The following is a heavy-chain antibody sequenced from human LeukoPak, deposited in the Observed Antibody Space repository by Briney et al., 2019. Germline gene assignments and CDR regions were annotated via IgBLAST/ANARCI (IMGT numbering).Heavy chain of an antibody. Sequence: SQTLSLTCAVSGGSISSGGYSWSWIRQPPGKGLEWIGYIYHSGSTYYNPSLKSRVTISVDRSKNQFSLKLSSVTAADTAVYYCARDLAAAGTSGSYWGQGTLVTVSS. V-gene: IGHV4-30-2*01. CDR3: ARDLAAAGTSGSY. J-gene: IGHJ4*02. CDR1: GGSISSGGYS. D-gene: IGHD6-13*01. CDR2: IYHSGST.